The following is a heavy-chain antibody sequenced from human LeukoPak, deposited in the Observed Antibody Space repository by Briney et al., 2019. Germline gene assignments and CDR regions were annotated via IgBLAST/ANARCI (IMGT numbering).Heavy chain of an antibody. J-gene: IGHJ6*03. CDR1: GYTFTSYD. CDR2: MNPNSGNT. CDR3: ARGTIGHTAIYVLGYYYYYYYMDV. Sequence: ASVKVSCKASGYTFTSYDINWVRQATGQGLEWMGWMNPNSGNTGYAQKFQGRVTMTRNTSISTAYMELSSLRSEDTAVYYCARGTIGHTAIYVLGYYYYYYYMDVWGKGTTVTVSS. V-gene: IGHV1-8*01. D-gene: IGHD5-18*01.